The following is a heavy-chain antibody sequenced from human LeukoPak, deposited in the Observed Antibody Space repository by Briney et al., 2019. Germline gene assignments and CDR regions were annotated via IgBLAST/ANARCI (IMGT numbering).Heavy chain of an antibody. CDR2: TFYSGSA. CDR1: GGSISSYY. CDR3: PRWVGYCGSSSCQSDAFNM. D-gene: IGHD2-2*01. J-gene: IGHJ3*02. V-gene: IGHV4-59*01. Sequence: SETLSVTCTVSGGSISSYYWSWIRQPPGKGLEWIGYTFYSGSANYNPSLKSRVTISVDTSKNQFSLRLSSMPPADTAVYYCPRWVGYCGSSSCQSDAFNMWEQRTVDTVSS.